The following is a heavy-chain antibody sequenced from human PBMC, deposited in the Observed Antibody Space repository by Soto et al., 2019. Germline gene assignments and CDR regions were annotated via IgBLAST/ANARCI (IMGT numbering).Heavy chain of an antibody. CDR3: ARRERYYGSPGWFDP. CDR2: VYYNENT. V-gene: IGHV4-39*01. Sequence: SSETLSLTCSASGASINNFAYYWGWIRQPPGKGLEWIGTVYYNENTYYNPSLRSRLALSVDRAKNQFSLNLRCVTAADTAVYFGARRERYYGSPGWFDPWGQGTLVTVSS. J-gene: IGHJ5*01. D-gene: IGHD3-10*01. CDR1: GASINNFAYY.